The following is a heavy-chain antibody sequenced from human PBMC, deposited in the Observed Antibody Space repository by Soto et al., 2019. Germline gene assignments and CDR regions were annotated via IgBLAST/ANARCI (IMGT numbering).Heavy chain of an antibody. V-gene: IGHV3-23*01. J-gene: IGHJ4*02. CDR3: SRGAERYVISSLDC. CDR1: GFTFSDYD. D-gene: IGHD5-12*01. CDR2: IPSSGSST. Sequence: EVQLLESGGGFVQPGGSLRLSCAASGFTFSDYDMKWHRQAPGQGLEWVSAIPSSGSSTYYVESVKGRFTISRDNSKSTLYLQVSSLGAEDTATYDCSRGAERYVISSLDCWSQGSLMTVSS.